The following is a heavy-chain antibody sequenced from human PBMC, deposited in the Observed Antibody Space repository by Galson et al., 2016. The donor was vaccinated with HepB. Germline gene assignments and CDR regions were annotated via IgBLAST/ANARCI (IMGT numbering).Heavy chain of an antibody. D-gene: IGHD2-2*02. Sequence: SLRLSCAASGFTFSSYWMHWVRQAPGKGLVWVSRINSDGSTTSYADSVKGRFTISRDNAKNTLYLQMNSLRAEDTAVYYCARGGIVVVPAAIGVDYWGQGTLVTVSS. J-gene: IGHJ4*02. V-gene: IGHV3-74*01. CDR2: INSDGSTT. CDR3: ARGGIVVVPAAIGVDY. CDR1: GFTFSSYW.